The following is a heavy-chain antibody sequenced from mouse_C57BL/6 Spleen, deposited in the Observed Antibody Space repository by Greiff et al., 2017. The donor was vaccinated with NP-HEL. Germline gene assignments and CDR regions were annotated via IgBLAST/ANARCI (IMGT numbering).Heavy chain of an antibody. V-gene: IGHV1-64*01. CDR3: ARRKEDYAMDY. CDR2: IHPNSGST. CDR1: GYTFTSYW. Sequence: QVQLQQPGAELVKPGASVKLSCKASGYTFTSYWMHWVKQRPGQGLEWIGMIHPNSGSTNYNEKFKSKATLTVDKSSSTAYMQLSSLTSEDSAVYYCARRKEDYAMDYWGQGTSVTVSS. J-gene: IGHJ4*01.